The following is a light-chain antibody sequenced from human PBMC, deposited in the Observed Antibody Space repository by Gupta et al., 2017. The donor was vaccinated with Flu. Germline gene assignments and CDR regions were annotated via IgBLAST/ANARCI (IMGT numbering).Light chain of an antibody. CDR2: DAS. V-gene: IGKV3-11*01. CDR1: QSVSSY. Sequence: EIVLTRSPATLSLSPGERATLSCRASQSVSSYLAWYQQKPGQAPRLLIYDASNRATGIPARFSGSGSGTDFTLTISSLEPEDFAVYYCQQRSNWRKLTFGGGTKVEIK. CDR3: QQRSNWRKLT. J-gene: IGKJ4*01.